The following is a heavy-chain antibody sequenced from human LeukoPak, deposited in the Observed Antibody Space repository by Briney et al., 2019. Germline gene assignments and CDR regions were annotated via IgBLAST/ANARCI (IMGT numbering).Heavy chain of an antibody. J-gene: IGHJ4*02. Sequence: GGSLRLSCAASGFTVSSNYMSWVRQAPGKGLEWVSVIYSGGSTYYADSVKGRFTISRDNSKNTLYLQMNSLRAEDTAVYYCARDPHGSSSDYWGQGTLVTVSS. CDR2: IYSGGST. D-gene: IGHD6-13*01. V-gene: IGHV3-53*01. CDR1: GFTVSSNY. CDR3: ARDPHGSSSDY.